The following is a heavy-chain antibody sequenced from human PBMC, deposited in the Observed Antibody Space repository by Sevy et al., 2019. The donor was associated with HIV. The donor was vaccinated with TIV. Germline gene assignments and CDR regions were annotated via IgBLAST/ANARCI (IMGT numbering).Heavy chain of an antibody. J-gene: IGHJ5*02. D-gene: IGHD4-17*01. CDR2: ISYDGSNK. V-gene: IGHV3-30-3*01. Sequence: GGSLRLSCAASGFTFSSYAMHWVRQAPGKGLQWVAVISYDGSNKYYADSVKGPFTISRDNSKNTLYVQMNSLRAEDTAVYYCARDQHDYGRNVRTGWFDPWGQGTLVTVSS. CDR3: ARDQHDYGRNVRTGWFDP. CDR1: GFTFSSYA.